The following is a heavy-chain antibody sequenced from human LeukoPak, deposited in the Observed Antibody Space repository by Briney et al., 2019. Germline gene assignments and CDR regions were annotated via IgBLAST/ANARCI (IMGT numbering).Heavy chain of an antibody. CDR1: GGSISSYY. CDR2: IYHSGST. V-gene: IGHV4-59*08. J-gene: IGHJ3*02. Sequence: SETLSLTCTVSGGSISSYYWSWIRQPPGKGLEWIGYIYHSGSTDYNPSLKSRVTISVDTSKNQFSLKLSSVTAADTALYYCARTYYYDSSSYYGAFDIWGQGTMVTVSS. CDR3: ARTYYYDSSSYYGAFDI. D-gene: IGHD3-22*01.